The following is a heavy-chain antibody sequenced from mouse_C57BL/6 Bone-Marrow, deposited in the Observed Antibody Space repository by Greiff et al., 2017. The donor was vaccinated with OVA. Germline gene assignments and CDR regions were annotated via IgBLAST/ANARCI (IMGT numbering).Heavy chain of an antibody. J-gene: IGHJ2*01. V-gene: IGHV14-4*01. CDR1: GFNIKDDY. CDR2: IDPENGDT. Sequence: EVQPQPSGAELVRPGASVKLSCTASGFNIKDDYMHWVKERPEQGLEWIGWIDPENGDTEYATKFQGKATITADTSSKTVYLHLISLTSEDTAVYYCTTYRYWGQGTTLTVSS. CDR3: TTYRY.